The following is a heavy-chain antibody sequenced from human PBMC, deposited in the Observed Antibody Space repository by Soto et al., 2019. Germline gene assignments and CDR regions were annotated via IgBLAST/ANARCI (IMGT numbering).Heavy chain of an antibody. J-gene: IGHJ4*02. CDR3: ARLVYDTRLNYMHFDF. CDR2: SFHDGTA. CDR1: GVSISSGNW. D-gene: IGHD3-10*01. V-gene: IGHV4-4*02. Sequence: SETLSLTCAVSGVSISSGNWWTWVRQSPQRGLEYIGESFHDGTANYYPSFERRVAISVDTSKNQFSLKLTSVTAADTAIYFCARLVYDTRLNYMHFDFWGQGTLVTVSS.